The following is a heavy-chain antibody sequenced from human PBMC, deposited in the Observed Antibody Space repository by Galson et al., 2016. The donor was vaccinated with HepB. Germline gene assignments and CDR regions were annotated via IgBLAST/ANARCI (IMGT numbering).Heavy chain of an antibody. CDR2: IFSGGGT. J-gene: IGHJ4*02. V-gene: IGHV3-53*05. Sequence: SLRLSCAVSGLTVGGNYMSWVRQAPGKGLEWVSSIFSGGGTYYADSLKGRVTISRDNSKNSLYLQMNSLRAEDTAFYYCVKGKMSSGSSWHFDYWGQGTLVTVSS. D-gene: IGHD6-13*01. CDR3: VKGKMSSGSSWHFDY. CDR1: GLTVGGNY.